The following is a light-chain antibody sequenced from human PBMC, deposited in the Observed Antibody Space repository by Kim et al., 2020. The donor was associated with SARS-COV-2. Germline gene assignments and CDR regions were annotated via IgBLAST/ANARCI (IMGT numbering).Light chain of an antibody. CDR3: QTWGTGIQVV. CDR2: LNSDGSH. V-gene: IGLV4-69*01. CDR1: SGHSSYA. J-gene: IGLJ2*01. Sequence: QLVLTQSPSAYASLGASVKLTCTLSSGHSSYAIAWHQQQPEKGPRYLMKLNSDGSHSKGDGIPDRFSGSSSGAERYLTISSLQSEDEADYYCQTWGTGIQVVFGGGTQLTVL.